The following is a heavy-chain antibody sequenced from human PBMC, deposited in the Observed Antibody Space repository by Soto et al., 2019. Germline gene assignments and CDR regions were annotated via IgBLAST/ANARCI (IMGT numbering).Heavy chain of an antibody. V-gene: IGHV3-33*01. CDR3: ARDIEGATTWRYYLAS. Sequence: LRISCAASGFTFSSYGMPRVRQAPGKGVGWGAVIWYDGSNKYYADSVKGRITNSRDNSKNTLFLQMNSLRAGDSFGDDCARDIEGATTWRYYLASRGQGSSVTVSA. CDR1: GFTFSSYG. J-gene: IGHJ1*01. D-gene: IGHD1-26*01. CDR2: IWYDGSNK.